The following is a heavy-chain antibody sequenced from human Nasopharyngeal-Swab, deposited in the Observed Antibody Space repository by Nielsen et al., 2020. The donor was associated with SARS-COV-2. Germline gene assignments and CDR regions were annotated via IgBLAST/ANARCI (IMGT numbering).Heavy chain of an antibody. CDR3: AKANSLFWFGQFKNDGFDI. CDR2: ISYEGSKK. J-gene: IGHJ3*02. CDR1: GFSFNNYG. V-gene: IGHV3-30*18. D-gene: IGHD3-10*01. Sequence: GGSLRLSCTASGFSFNNYGKHWVRQAPGKGLEWVAVISYEGSKKKYAEFVEGRFTISRDYSKNTLFLQMNGLRPEDTAMYYCAKANSLFWFGQFKNDGFDIWGRGTLVAVSS.